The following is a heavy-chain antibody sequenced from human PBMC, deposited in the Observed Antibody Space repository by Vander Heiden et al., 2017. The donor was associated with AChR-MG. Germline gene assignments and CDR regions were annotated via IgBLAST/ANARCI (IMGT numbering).Heavy chain of an antibody. V-gene: IGHV1-69*01. CDR3: ARVWGNGDSGVGAMESGHNWFDP. CDR1: GGTFSSYA. J-gene: IGHJ5*02. D-gene: IGHD3-16*01. Sequence: QVQLVQSGAEVKKPGSSVKVSCKASGGTFSSYAISWVRQAPGQGLEWMGGIIPIFGTANYAQKFQGRVTITADESTSTAYMELSSLRSEDTAVYYCARVWGNGDSGVGAMESGHNWFDPWGQGTLVTVSS. CDR2: IIPIFGTA.